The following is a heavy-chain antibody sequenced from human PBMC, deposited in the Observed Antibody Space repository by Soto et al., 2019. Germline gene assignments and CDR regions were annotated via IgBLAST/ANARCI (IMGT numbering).Heavy chain of an antibody. CDR2: ISGSDDST. CDR3: AKRSSSSTFDY. V-gene: IGHV3-23*01. CDR1: GFTFSSYA. Sequence: HPGGSLRLSCAASGFTFSSYAMSWVRQAPGKGLEWVSVISGSDDSTYYADSVKGRFTISRDNSKNTLYLQMNSLGAEDTAVYYCAKRSSSSTFDYWGQGTLVTVSS. J-gene: IGHJ4*02. D-gene: IGHD6-6*01.